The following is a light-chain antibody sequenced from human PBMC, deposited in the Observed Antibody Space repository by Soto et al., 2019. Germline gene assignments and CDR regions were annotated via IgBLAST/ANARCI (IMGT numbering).Light chain of an antibody. CDR1: QSISSW. CDR2: KAS. V-gene: IGKV1-5*03. CDR3: QQYNSIRGT. Sequence: DIQMTQSPSTLSASVGDRVTITCRASQSISSWLAWYQQKPGKAPKLLIYKASSLESGVPSRFSGSGSGTEFTLTISSLQPGDFATYYCQQYNSIRGTFGGGTKVEIK. J-gene: IGKJ4*01.